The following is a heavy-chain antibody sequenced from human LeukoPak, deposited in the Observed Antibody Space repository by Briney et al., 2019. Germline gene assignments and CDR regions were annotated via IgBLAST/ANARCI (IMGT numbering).Heavy chain of an antibody. CDR3: ARDDGSGSYYCDY. J-gene: IGHJ4*02. Sequence: GGSLRLSCAASGLTFRSYSMNWVRQAPGKGLEWVSSISSSSSYIYYADSVKGRFTISRDNAKNSLYLQMNSLRAEDTAVYYCARDDGSGSYYCDYWGQGTLVTVSS. CDR2: ISSSSSYI. V-gene: IGHV3-21*01. D-gene: IGHD3-10*01. CDR1: GLTFRSYS.